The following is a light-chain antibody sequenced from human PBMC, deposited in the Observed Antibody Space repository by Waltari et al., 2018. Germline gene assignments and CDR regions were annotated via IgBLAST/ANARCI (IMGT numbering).Light chain of an antibody. CDR2: TAS. V-gene: IGKV3-15*01. J-gene: IGKJ1*01. Sequence: EIVMTQSPAALSVSPGERATLSCRASQSVGINLAWYQQKPGQAPRLLICTASTRATGIPARFSGSGSGTEFTLTINSLQSEDSAIYYCHQYNNWPPGGTFGQGTKVELK. CDR3: HQYNNWPPGGT. CDR1: QSVGIN.